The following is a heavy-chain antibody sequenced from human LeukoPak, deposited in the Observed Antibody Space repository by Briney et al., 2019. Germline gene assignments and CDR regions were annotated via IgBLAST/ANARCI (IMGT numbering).Heavy chain of an antibody. CDR2: ISGSGNFI. D-gene: IGHD6-19*01. CDR3: ARDFPSIAVAGTSPYYYYYGMDV. Sequence: QSGGSLRLSCAASGFTFTSYTMNWVRQAPGKGLEWISHISGSGNFIYYADSVEGRFSISRDNAKNSLYLQMNSLRVEDTAVYYCARDFPSIAVAGTSPYYYYYGMDVWGQGTTVTVSS. V-gene: IGHV3-48*01. J-gene: IGHJ6*02. CDR1: GFTFTSYT.